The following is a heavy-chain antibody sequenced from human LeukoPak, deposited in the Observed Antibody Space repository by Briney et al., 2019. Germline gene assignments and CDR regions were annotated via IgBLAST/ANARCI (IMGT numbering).Heavy chain of an antibody. V-gene: IGHV3-23*01. J-gene: IGHJ4*02. D-gene: IGHD1-26*01. CDR2: ISGSGSNT. Sequence: PGGSLRLSCAASGFTFSSYAMNWVRQAPGKGLEWVSGISGSGSNTYYADSVMGRFTISRDNSKNTLYLQMNSLRAEDTAVYYFAKDVLSGTYYYFDQWGQGTLVTVSS. CDR3: AKDVLSGTYYYFDQ. CDR1: GFTFSSYA.